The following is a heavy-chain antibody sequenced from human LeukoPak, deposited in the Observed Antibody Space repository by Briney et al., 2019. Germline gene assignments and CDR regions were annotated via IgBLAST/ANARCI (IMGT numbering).Heavy chain of an antibody. J-gene: IGHJ4*02. CDR1: GGTISGSSYY. V-gene: IGHV4-39*01. D-gene: IGHD3-3*01. CDR2: IYYSGTT. CDR3: ARHVRFLEWLSSYYFDY. Sequence: SETLSLTCTVSGGTISGSSYYWGWIRQPPGKGLEWIGSIYYSGTTYYNPSLESRVTISVDTSKSQFSLRLTSVTAADTAVYYCARHVRFLEWLSSYYFDYWGQGTLVTVSS.